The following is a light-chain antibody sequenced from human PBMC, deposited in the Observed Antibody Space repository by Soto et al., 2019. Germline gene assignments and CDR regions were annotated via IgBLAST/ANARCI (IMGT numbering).Light chain of an antibody. J-gene: IGLJ1*01. V-gene: IGLV2-14*01. CDR3: SSSTTTSTLV. CDR2: EVS. CDR1: SSDVGGYNY. Sequence: QSVLTQPASVSGSPGQSIAISCTGTSSDVGGYNYVSGYQQHPGKAPKLMLYEVSNRPSGVSSRFSGSKSGSTASLTISGLQAEDEGDYYCSSSTTTSTLVFGTGTKLTVL.